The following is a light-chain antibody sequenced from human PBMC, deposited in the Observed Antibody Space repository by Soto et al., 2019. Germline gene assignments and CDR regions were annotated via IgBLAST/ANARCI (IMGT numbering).Light chain of an antibody. CDR3: QQFNSYPPT. CDR2: DAS. CDR1: QGISSA. Sequence: AIQLTQSQSSLSASVGDRVTITCRASQGISSALAWYQQKPGKAPKLLIYDASSLESGVPSRFSGSGSGTDVTLTISSLQPEDFAAYYCQQFNSYPPTFGQGTRLEIK. J-gene: IGKJ5*01. V-gene: IGKV1-13*02.